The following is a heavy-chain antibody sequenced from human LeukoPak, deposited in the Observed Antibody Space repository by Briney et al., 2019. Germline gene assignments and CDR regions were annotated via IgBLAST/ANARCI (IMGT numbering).Heavy chain of an antibody. D-gene: IGHD3-9*01. Sequence: GASVKVSCKTSGYTFTGYYIHWVRQAPGQGLEWMGWINPNSGTTNSAQNFQGRVTLTRDTSISTAYMELRRLTSGDTAVYYCARTILSNYFNYPLEIWGQGTLVTVSS. CDR3: ARTILSNYFNYPLEI. V-gene: IGHV1-2*02. CDR1: GYTFTGYY. J-gene: IGHJ4*02. CDR2: INPNSGTT.